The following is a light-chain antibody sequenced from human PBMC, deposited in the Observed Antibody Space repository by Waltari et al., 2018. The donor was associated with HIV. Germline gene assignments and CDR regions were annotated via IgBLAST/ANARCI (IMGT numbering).Light chain of an antibody. CDR1: SPNIGRNY. CDR2: DNN. V-gene: IGLV1-51*01. Sequence: QSVLTQPASVSAAPGQKVTISCSGSSPNIGRNYVSWYQQLPGTAPKLLIYDNNKRPLGIPDRFSGSKSGTSATLGITGLQTGDEADYYCGTWDNSLRTWVFGGGTKLTVL. CDR3: GTWDNSLRTWV. J-gene: IGLJ3*02.